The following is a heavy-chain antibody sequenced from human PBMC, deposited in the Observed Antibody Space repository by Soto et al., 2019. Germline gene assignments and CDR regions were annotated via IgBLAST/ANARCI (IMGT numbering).Heavy chain of an antibody. CDR1: GGSISSSSYY. D-gene: IGHD2-15*01. J-gene: IGHJ4*02. Sequence: QLQLQESGPGLVKPSETLSLTCTVSGGSISSSSYYWGWIRQPPGKGLEWIGSIYYSGSTYYNPSLKSRVTISVDTSKNQFSLKLSSVTAADTAVYYCARHGDDGGSCIDYWGQGTLVTVSS. V-gene: IGHV4-39*01. CDR3: ARHGDDGGSCIDY. CDR2: IYYSGST.